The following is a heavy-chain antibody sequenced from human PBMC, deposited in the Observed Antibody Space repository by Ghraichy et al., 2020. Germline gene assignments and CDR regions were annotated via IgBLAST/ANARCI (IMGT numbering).Heavy chain of an antibody. V-gene: IGHV3-33*01. CDR2: IWYDEINK. CDR3: ARDVAAGTSVVYY. J-gene: IGHJ4*02. D-gene: IGHD6-13*01. CDR1: GITFSSYG. Sequence: GGSLRLSCAASGITFSSYGMHWVRQAPGKGLEWVAVIWYDEINKYYADSVKGRFTISRDNSKNTLYLQMNSLRAEDTAVYYCARDVAAGTSVVYYWGQGTQVTVSS.